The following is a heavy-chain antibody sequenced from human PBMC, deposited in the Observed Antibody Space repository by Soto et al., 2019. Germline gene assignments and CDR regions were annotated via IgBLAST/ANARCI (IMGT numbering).Heavy chain of an antibody. Sequence: QVQLVQSGGEVRKPGASVTVSCKASGYTFTSYGISWVRQAPGQGLEWMGWISGYNGKTNYAQKVQDRVTMTTDTSTSTGYLELRSLRFDDTAVYYCAGEGDVPYYYYGMDVWGQGTTVTVSS. CDR3: AGEGDVPYYYYGMDV. J-gene: IGHJ6*02. D-gene: IGHD2-21*02. V-gene: IGHV1-18*01. CDR2: ISGYNGKT. CDR1: GYTFTSYG.